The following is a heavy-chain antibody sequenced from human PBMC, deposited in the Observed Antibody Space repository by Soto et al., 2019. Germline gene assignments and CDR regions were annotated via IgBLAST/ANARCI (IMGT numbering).Heavy chain of an antibody. CDR1: GGSTSSSSYY. CDR3: ARLSRDYDFWSGYYTELGYFDY. V-gene: IGHV4-39*01. Sequence: SETLSLTCTVSGGSTSSSSYYWGWIRQPPGKGLEWIGSIYYSGSTYYNPSLKSRVTISVDTSKNQFSLKLSSVTAADTAVYYCARLSRDYDFWSGYYTELGYFDYWGQGTLVTVS. D-gene: IGHD3-3*01. J-gene: IGHJ4*02. CDR2: IYYSGST.